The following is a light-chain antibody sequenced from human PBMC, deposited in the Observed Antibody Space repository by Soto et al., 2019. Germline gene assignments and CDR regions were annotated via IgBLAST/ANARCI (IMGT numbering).Light chain of an antibody. J-gene: IGLJ3*02. V-gene: IGLV4-69*01. Sequence: QLVLTQSPSASASLGASVKLTCTLSSGHSSYAIAWHQQQPEKGPRYLMKLNSDGSHSKGDGLPDRFSGSSSGAERYLTISRLQSEDEADYYCQTWVTGIQVFGGGTQLTVL. CDR3: QTWVTGIQV. CDR2: LNSDGSH. CDR1: SGHSSYA.